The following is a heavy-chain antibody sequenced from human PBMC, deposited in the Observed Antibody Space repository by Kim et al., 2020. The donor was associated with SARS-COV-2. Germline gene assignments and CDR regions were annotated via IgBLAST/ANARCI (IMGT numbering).Heavy chain of an antibody. Sequence: SVKGRFPISRANSKNTLYLQMNSLRAEDTAVYYCARDLYSVKAAAGSFDYWGQGTLVTVSS. CDR3: ARDLYSVKAAAGSFDY. V-gene: IGHV3-30*01. D-gene: IGHD6-13*01. J-gene: IGHJ4*02.